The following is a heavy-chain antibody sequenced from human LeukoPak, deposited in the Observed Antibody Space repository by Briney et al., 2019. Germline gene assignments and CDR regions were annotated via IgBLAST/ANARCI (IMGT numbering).Heavy chain of an antibody. J-gene: IGHJ4*02. CDR3: ARIWASRIAVAGPYYFDY. V-gene: IGHV3-20*04. CDR2: INWNGGSA. D-gene: IGHD6-19*01. CDR1: GFTFDDYG. Sequence: GGSLRLSCAASGFTFDDYGMSWLRQAPGKGLEWVSGINWNGGSAGYADSVKGRFTISRDNAKNSLYLQMNSLRAEDTALYYCARIWASRIAVAGPYYFDYWGQGTLVTVSS.